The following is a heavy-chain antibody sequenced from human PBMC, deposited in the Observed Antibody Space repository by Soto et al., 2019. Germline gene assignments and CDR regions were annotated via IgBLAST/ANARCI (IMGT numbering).Heavy chain of an antibody. CDR3: ARKRDYGDYHY. D-gene: IGHD4-17*01. J-gene: IGHJ4*02. Sequence: QVQLVESGGDVVQPGRSLRLSCAASGFTFSSFGMHWGRQAPGKGLEWVALISEDGRSTYYVDSVRGRFFISRDNSRNTLFLQIHSLRPDDAALYYCARKRDYGDYHYWGQGTLVTVSS. CDR2: ISEDGRST. V-gene: IGHV3-30*01. CDR1: GFTFSSFG.